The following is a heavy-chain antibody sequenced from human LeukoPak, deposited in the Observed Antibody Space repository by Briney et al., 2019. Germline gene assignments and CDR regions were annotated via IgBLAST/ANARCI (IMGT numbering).Heavy chain of an antibody. CDR2: ISAYNGNT. Sequence: GASVKVSCKASGYTFTSYGISWVRQAPGQGLEWMGWISAYNGNTNYAQKLQGRVTMTTDTSTSTVYMELSSLRSEDTAVYYCARANCSSTSCDDYWGQGTLVTVSS. J-gene: IGHJ4*02. CDR3: ARANCSSTSCDDY. D-gene: IGHD2-2*01. CDR1: GYTFTSYG. V-gene: IGHV1-18*01.